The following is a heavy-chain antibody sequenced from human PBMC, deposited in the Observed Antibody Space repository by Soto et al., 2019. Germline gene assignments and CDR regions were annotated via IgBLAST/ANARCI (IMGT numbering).Heavy chain of an antibody. CDR1: GGSISSGDYY. J-gene: IGHJ6*02. D-gene: IGHD4-17*01. Sequence: QVQLQESGPGLVKPSQTLSLTCTVSGGSISSGDYYWSWIRQPPGKGLEWIGYIYYSGSTYYNPPLKSRVTISVDTSKHQFSLKLSSVTAADTAVYYCARERGPTVTTYYYGMDVWGQGTTVTVSS. V-gene: IGHV4-30-4*01. CDR3: ARERGPTVTTYYYGMDV. CDR2: IYYSGST.